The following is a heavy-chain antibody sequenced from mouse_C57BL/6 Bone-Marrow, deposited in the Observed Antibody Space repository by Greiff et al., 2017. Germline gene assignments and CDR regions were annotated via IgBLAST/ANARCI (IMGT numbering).Heavy chain of an antibody. D-gene: IGHD2-1*01. CDR3: SEDSAVYYCAIYYGNLGAMDY. Sequence: VQRVESGPELARPWASVKISCQAFYTFFRRLHFAIRDTNYWLQWVKQRPGQGLEWIGAIYPGNGDTSYNQKFKGKATLTADKSSRTAYMQLSSLTSEDSAVYYCAIYYGNLGAMDYWGQGTSVTVSS. CDR1: YTFFRRLH. V-gene: IGHV1-87*01. CDR2: GQGLEWIG. J-gene: IGHJ4*01.